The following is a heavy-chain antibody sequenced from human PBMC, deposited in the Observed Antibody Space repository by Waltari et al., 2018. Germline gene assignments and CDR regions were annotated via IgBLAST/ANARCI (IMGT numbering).Heavy chain of an antibody. D-gene: IGHD3-22*01. CDR3: ARRRRRARYYYDSSGYLDY. CDR1: GGSFSGYY. Sequence: QVQLQQWGAGLLKPSETLSLTCAVYGGSFSGYYWSWIRQPPGKGLEWIGEINHSGSTNYNPSLKSRVTISVETSKNQFSLKLSSVTAADTAVYYCARRRRRARYYYDSSGYLDYWGQGTLVTVSS. V-gene: IGHV4-34*01. J-gene: IGHJ4*02. CDR2: INHSGST.